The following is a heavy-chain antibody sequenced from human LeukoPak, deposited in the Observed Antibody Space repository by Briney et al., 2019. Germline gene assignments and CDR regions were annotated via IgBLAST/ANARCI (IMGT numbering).Heavy chain of an antibody. D-gene: IGHD2-2*01. Sequence: PGGSLRLSCAASGFTFSSYSMNWVRQAPGKGLEWVSSISSSSSYIYYADSVKGRFTISRDNAKNSLYLQMNSLRAEDTAVYYCARDGGYCSSTSCYSAFDYWGQGTLVTVSS. CDR3: ARDGGYCSSTSCYSAFDY. V-gene: IGHV3-21*01. CDR1: GFTFSSYS. CDR2: ISSSSSYI. J-gene: IGHJ4*02.